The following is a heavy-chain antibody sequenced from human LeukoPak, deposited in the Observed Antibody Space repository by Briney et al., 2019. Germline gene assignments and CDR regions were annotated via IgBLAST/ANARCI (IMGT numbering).Heavy chain of an antibody. CDR3: ARGPGYYYDSSGYETIYNTDY. CDR2: INPSGGST. Sequence: ASVKVSCKASGYTFTSYYMHWVRQAPGQGLEWMGIINPSGGSTSYAQKFQGRVTMTRDTSTSTVYMELSSLRSEDTAVYYCARGPGYYYDSSGYETIYNTDYWGQGTLVTVS. D-gene: IGHD3-22*01. CDR1: GYTFTSYY. V-gene: IGHV1-46*01. J-gene: IGHJ4*02.